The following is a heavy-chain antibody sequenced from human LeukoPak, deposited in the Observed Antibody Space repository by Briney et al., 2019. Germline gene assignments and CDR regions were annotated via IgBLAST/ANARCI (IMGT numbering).Heavy chain of an antibody. CDR1: GGSISSSSYY. CDR3: ASPGAAAGSSIDY. J-gene: IGHJ4*02. Sequence: SETLSLTRTVSGGSISSSSYYWGWIRQPPGKGLEWIGSIYYTGSTYYNSSLKSRVTISVDTSKNQFSLKLSSVTAADTAVYYCASPGAAAGSSIDYWGQGTLVTVSS. V-gene: IGHV4-39*01. D-gene: IGHD6-13*01. CDR2: IYYTGST.